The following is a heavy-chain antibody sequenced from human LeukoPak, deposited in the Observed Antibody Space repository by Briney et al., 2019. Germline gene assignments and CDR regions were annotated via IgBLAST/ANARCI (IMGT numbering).Heavy chain of an antibody. Sequence: SETLSLTCTVSGGSISSSSYYWGWIRQPPGKGLEWIGTIYYSGSTYYNPSLKSRVTISVDTSRNQFSLKLSSVTAADTAVYYCVRGRGYYDSSGYYDDYWGQGTLVTVSS. V-gene: IGHV4-39*07. CDR3: VRGRGYYDSSGYYDDY. CDR2: IYYSGST. J-gene: IGHJ4*02. CDR1: GGSISSSSYY. D-gene: IGHD3-22*01.